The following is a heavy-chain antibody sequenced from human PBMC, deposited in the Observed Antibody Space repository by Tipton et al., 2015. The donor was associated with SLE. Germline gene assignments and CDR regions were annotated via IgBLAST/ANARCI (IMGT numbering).Heavy chain of an antibody. V-gene: IGHV3-30*02. J-gene: IGHJ4*02. D-gene: IGHD2-2*02. CDR3: AKEEGFYTNSPIDY. CDR1: GFTFSSYG. Sequence: GSLRLSCAAPGFTFSSYGMHWVRQAPGKGLEWVAFIRYDGSNKYYADSVKGRFTISRDNSKNTLYLQMNSLRAEDTAIYYCAKEEGFYTNSPIDYWGQGTLVTVSS. CDR2: IRYDGSNK.